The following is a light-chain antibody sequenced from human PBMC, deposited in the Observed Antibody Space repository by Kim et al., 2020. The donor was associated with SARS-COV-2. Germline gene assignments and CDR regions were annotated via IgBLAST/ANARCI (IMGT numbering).Light chain of an antibody. J-gene: IGKJ2*01. V-gene: IGKV3-20*01. CDR3: QQHASSPGT. CDR1: QSVSTS. CDR2: HAS. Sequence: SLSPGERATLSCRASQSVSTSVGWYHQKPGQAPRLLIYHASSRVTGIPDRFSGFGSGTDFTLIISRLEPEDFAVYHCQQHASSPGTFGQGTKLEIK.